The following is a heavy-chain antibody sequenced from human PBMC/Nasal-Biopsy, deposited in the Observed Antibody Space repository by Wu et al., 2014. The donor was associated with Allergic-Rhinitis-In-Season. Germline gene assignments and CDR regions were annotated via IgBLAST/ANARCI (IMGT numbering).Heavy chain of an antibody. D-gene: IGHD3-9*01. V-gene: IGHV3-30*03. J-gene: IGHJ6*02. CDR3: ARDQYYDILTGYPHYYYYYGMDV. CDR1: GFTFSSYA. CDR2: ISYDGSNK. Sequence: LRLSCAASGFTFSSYAMSWVRQAPGKGLEWVAVISYDGSNKYYADSVKGRFTISRDNSKNTLYLQMNSLRAEDTAVYYCARDQYYDILTGYPHYYYYYGMDVWGQGTTVTVSS.